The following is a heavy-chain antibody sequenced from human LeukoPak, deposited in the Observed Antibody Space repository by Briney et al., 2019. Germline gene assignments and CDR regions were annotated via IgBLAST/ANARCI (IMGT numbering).Heavy chain of an antibody. CDR2: ISAYNGNT. Sequence: ASVKVSCKASGYTFTSYGISWVRQAPGQGLEWMGWISAYNGNTNYAQKLQGRVTMTTDTSTSTAYMELRSLRSDDTAVYYCARGRFLWFGELPLKNDAFDIWGQGTMVTVSS. CDR1: GYTFTSYG. CDR3: ARGRFLWFGELPLKNDAFDI. D-gene: IGHD3-10*01. V-gene: IGHV1-18*01. J-gene: IGHJ3*02.